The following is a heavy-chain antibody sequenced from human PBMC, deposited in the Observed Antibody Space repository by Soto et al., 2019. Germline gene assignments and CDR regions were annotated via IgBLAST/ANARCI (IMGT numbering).Heavy chain of an antibody. D-gene: IGHD3-10*01. Sequence: SEALSLTCAVYGGSFSGYYWSWIRQPPGKGLEWIGEINHSGSTNYNPSLKSRVTISVDTSKNQFSLKLSSVTAADTAVYYCARGLRGYYYYYGMDVWGQGTTVTVSS. V-gene: IGHV4-34*01. CDR1: GGSFSGYY. CDR2: INHSGST. J-gene: IGHJ6*02. CDR3: ARGLRGYYYYYGMDV.